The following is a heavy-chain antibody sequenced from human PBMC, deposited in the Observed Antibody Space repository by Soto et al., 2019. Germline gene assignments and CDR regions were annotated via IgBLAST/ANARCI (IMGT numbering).Heavy chain of an antibody. CDR1: GFTFSSYW. V-gene: IGHV3-74*01. J-gene: IGHJ4*02. CDR2: INSDGSST. D-gene: IGHD3-22*01. Sequence: EVQLVESGGGLVQPGGSLRLSCAASGFTFSSYWMHWVRQAPGKGLVWVSRINSDGSSTSYADSVKGRFTISRDNAKNTLYLQMNSLRAEDTAVYYCARESIAYYYDSSGYHGIDYWGQGTLVTVSS. CDR3: ARESIAYYYDSSGYHGIDY.